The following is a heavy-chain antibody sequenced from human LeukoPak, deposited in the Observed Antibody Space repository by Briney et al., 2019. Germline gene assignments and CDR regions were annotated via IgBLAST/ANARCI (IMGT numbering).Heavy chain of an antibody. J-gene: IGHJ3*02. D-gene: IGHD5-18*01. Sequence: GASVKVSCKASGYTFTGYYMHWVRQAPGQGLEWMGRIIPILGIANYAQKFQGRVTITADKSTSTAYMELSSLRSEDTAVYYCARRGDTAMVRDDAFDIWGQGTMVTVSS. V-gene: IGHV1-69*02. CDR1: GYTFTGYY. CDR3: ARRGDTAMVRDDAFDI. CDR2: IIPILGIA.